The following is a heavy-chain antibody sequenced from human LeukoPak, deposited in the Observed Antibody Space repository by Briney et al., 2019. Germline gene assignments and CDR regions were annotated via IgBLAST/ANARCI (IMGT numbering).Heavy chain of an antibody. D-gene: IGHD4-11*01. CDR1: GHTFTDYY. Sequence: ASVKASCKTSGHTFTDYYIHWVRQAPGQGLEWMGWINPDSGETKSAKKFQGRVTMTGDTSISTAYMELSRVTSDDTAVYYCARDRDYSKTERGFDYWGQGTLVTVSS. CDR3: ARDRDYSKTERGFDY. J-gene: IGHJ4*02. V-gene: IGHV1-2*02. CDR2: INPDSGET.